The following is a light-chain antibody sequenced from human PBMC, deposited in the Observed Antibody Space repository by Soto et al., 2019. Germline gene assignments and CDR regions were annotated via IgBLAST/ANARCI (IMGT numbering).Light chain of an antibody. Sequence: QAVLTQPRSVSGSPGQSVTISCTGTSSDVGGYNSVSWYQQHPGKAPKLMIYDVSKRPSGVPDRFSGSKSGNTASLTISGLQAEDEADYYCCSYAGTYTWLFGGGTKLTVL. V-gene: IGLV2-11*01. J-gene: IGLJ3*02. CDR2: DVS. CDR3: CSYAGTYTWL. CDR1: SSDVGGYNS.